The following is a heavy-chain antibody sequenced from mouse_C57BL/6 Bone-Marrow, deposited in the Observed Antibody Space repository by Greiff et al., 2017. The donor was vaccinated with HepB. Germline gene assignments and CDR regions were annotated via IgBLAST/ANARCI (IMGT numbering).Heavy chain of an antibody. D-gene: IGHD2-2*01. J-gene: IGHJ4*01. CDR1: GFTFSDYG. V-gene: IGHV5-15*01. Sequence: EVKVVESGGGIVQPGGSLKLSCAASGFTFSDYGMAWVRQAPRKGPEWVAFISNLAYSIYYADTVTGRFTISRENAKNTLYLEMSSLRSEDTAMYYCARRYYGYNYAMDYWGQGTSVTVSS. CDR3: ARRYYGYNYAMDY. CDR2: ISNLAYSI.